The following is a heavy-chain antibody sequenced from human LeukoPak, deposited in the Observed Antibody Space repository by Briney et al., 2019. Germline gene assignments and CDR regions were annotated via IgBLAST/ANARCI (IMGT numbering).Heavy chain of an antibody. Sequence: NRGDSLKISCKTSGYIFTDYWIGWVRQVPGKGLEWMGIIYPDDSDTRDSPSFQGQVTISADKSTSTAYLQWSSLKASDTAMYYCARGAPIFYYFESWGQGTLVSVSA. V-gene: IGHV5-51*01. CDR1: GYIFTDYW. CDR2: IYPDDSDT. CDR3: ARGAPIFYYFES. J-gene: IGHJ4*02.